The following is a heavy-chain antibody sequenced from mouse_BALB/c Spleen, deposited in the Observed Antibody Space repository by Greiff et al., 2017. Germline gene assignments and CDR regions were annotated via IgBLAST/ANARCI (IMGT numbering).Heavy chain of an antibody. CDR2: IHPYNDGT. Sequence: EVQLQQSGPELVKPGASVKMSCKASGYTFTSYVMHWVKQKPGQGLEWIGYIHPYNDGTKYNEKFKGKATLTSDKSSSTAYMELSSLTSEDSAVYYCARGDQFITTASPFAYWGQGTLVTVSA. V-gene: IGHV1-14*01. J-gene: IGHJ3*01. CDR3: ARGDQFITTASPFAY. D-gene: IGHD1-2*01. CDR1: GYTFTSYV.